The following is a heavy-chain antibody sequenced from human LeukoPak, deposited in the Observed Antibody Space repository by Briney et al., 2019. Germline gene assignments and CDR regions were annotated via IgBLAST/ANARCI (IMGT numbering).Heavy chain of an antibody. D-gene: IGHD7-27*01. Sequence: GGSLRLSCAASGFTFSSYTMSWVRQAPGKGLEWVSTISTSDGNTYYADSVKGRFTVSRDNSKNTLYLQMNSLRAEDTAVYYCAKDGGLWVSAHWGDSWGRGTLVTVSS. CDR3: AKDGGLWVSAHWGDS. CDR2: ISTSDGNT. J-gene: IGHJ4*02. V-gene: IGHV3-23*01. CDR1: GFTFSSYT.